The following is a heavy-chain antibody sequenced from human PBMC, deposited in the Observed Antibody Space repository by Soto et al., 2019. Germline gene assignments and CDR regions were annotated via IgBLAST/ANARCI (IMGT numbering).Heavy chain of an antibody. CDR3: ARGGASVTTPFDY. CDR1: GFAFSDPY. Sequence: LRLSCAASGFAFSDPYMSWIRQAPGKGLEWISYISSSGSTIYYADSVKGRFTISRDNAKKSLYLQMDSLTADDTAVYYCARGGASVTTPFDYWGQGTQVTV. CDR2: ISSSGSTI. D-gene: IGHD4-17*01. J-gene: IGHJ4*02. V-gene: IGHV3-11*01.